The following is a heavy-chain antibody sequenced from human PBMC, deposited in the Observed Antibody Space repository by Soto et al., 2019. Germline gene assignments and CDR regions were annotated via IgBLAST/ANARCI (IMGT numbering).Heavy chain of an antibody. CDR3: AKGYCSSTSCYTLRASGMDV. D-gene: IGHD2-2*02. V-gene: IGHV3-23*01. Sequence: GGSLRLSCAASGFTFSSYAMSWVRQAPGTGLEWVSAISGSGGSTYYADSVKGRFTISRDNSKNTLYLQMNSLRAEDTAVYYCAKGYCSSTSCYTLRASGMDVWGQGTTVTVSS. CDR1: GFTFSSYA. CDR2: ISGSGGST. J-gene: IGHJ6*02.